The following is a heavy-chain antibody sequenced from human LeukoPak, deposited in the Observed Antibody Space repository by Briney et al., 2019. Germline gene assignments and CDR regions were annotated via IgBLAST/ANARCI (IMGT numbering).Heavy chain of an antibody. V-gene: IGHV3-11*01. CDR3: VKGAGYYYDSRFDY. D-gene: IGHD3-22*01. Sequence: GGSLRLSCAASGFTFSDYYMSWIRQAPGKGREWVSYISSSGSTIYYADSVKGRFTISRDNAKNSLYLQMNSLRAEDTAVYYCVKGAGYYYDSRFDYWGQGTLVTVSS. J-gene: IGHJ4*02. CDR1: GFTFSDYY. CDR2: ISSSGSTI.